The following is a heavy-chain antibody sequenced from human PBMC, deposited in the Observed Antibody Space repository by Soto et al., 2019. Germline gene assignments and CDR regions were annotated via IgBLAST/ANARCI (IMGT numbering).Heavy chain of an antibody. CDR1: GGSFSGYY. Sequence: PSETLSLTCAVYGGSFSGYYWTWIRQPPGTGLEWIGEINHSGSTNYNPSLKSRVTISVDTSKNQFSLKLTSVTAADTAVYYCARDKITGLLDYSAQGSLVIGSS. D-gene: IGHD2-8*02. V-gene: IGHV4-34*01. CDR2: INHSGST. J-gene: IGHJ4*02. CDR3: ARDKITGLLDY.